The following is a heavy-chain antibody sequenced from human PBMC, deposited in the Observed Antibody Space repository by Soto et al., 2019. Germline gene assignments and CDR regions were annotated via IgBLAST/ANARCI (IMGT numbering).Heavy chain of an antibody. CDR1: GGSISSGGYS. Sequence: SETLSLTCTVSGGSISSGGYSWTWTRQSPGKGLEWIGYTYQSGSAYYNPSLKSRVTMSVDRSKNQFSLNLTSVTAADTAVYYCARDYYGMDVWGQGTTVTVSS. CDR2: TYQSGSA. J-gene: IGHJ6*02. V-gene: IGHV4-30-2*06. CDR3: ARDYYGMDV.